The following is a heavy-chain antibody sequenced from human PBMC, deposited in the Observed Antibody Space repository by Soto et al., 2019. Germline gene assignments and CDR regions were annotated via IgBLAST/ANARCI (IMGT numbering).Heavy chain of an antibody. Sequence: QVQLVQSGAEVKEPGASVKVSCKASGYTFTNYGISWVRQAPALGLERMGWISGYNGNTNYAQNLQDRVTMTTDTSTTTAYMELRSLESDDTAVYYCARDRKVSKDIYLIPIDYWGQGTLVTVSS. J-gene: IGHJ4*02. CDR1: GYTFTNYG. CDR2: ISGYNGNT. D-gene: IGHD2-2*02. V-gene: IGHV1-18*01. CDR3: ARDRKVSKDIYLIPIDY.